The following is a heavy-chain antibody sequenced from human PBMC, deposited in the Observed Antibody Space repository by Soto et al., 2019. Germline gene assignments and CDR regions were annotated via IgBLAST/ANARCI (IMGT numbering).Heavy chain of an antibody. Sequence: VQLLESGGGLVQPGGSLRLSCAASGFSFRIYAMNWVRQAPGGGLEWVSVITGDERMTDYADSVKGRFTISRDNSMNSLSRQMCSLSAEDTAIYYCTEDRSPECLYPFPFWGQGTLVTVST. CDR1: GFSFRIYA. V-gene: IGHV3-23*01. CDR3: TEDRSPECLYPFPF. J-gene: IGHJ4*02. CDR2: ITGDERMT. D-gene: IGHD3-16*01.